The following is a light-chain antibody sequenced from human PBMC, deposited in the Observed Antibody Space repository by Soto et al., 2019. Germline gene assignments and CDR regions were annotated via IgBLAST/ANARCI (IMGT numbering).Light chain of an antibody. CDR2: EVT. V-gene: IGLV2-14*01. J-gene: IGLJ1*01. CDR3: SSKRDSSTLFV. CDR1: SSDVGDYNS. Sequence: QSALTQPPSASGSPGRSVTISCSGTSSDVGDYNSVSWYQQHPGKAPKLMIYEVTNRPSGVSDRFSGSKSGNTASLTISGLQAEDEADYYCSSKRDSSTLFVFGTGTKLTVL.